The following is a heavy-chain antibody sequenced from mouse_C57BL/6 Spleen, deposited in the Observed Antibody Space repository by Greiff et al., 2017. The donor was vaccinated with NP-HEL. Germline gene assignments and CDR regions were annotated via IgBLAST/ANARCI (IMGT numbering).Heavy chain of an antibody. CDR1: GFTFSDYG. V-gene: IGHV5-15*01. Sequence: EVMLVESGGGLVQPGGSLKLSCAASGFTFSDYGMAWVRQAPRKGPEWVAFISNLAYSIYYADTVTGRFTISRENAKNTLYLEMSSLRSEDTAMYYCARRVYYYGSSYGWYFEVWGTGTTVTVSS. J-gene: IGHJ1*03. D-gene: IGHD1-1*01. CDR2: ISNLAYSI. CDR3: ARRVYYYGSSYGWYFEV.